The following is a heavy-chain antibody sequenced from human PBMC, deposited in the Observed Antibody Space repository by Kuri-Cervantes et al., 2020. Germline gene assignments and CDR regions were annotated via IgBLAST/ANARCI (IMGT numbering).Heavy chain of an antibody. J-gene: IGHJ4*02. CDR1: GGSISSYY. CDR3: AREGSSGSYYPN. CDR2: IYYSGST. Sequence: GSLRLSCTVSGGSISSYYWSWIRQPPGKGLEWIGYIYYSGSTNYNPSLKSRVTISVDRSKNQFSLKLSSVTAADTAVYYCAREGSSGSYYPNWGQGALVTVSS. D-gene: IGHD3-10*01. V-gene: IGHV4-59*12.